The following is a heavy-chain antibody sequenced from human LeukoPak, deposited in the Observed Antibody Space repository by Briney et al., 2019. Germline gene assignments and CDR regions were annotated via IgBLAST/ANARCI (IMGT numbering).Heavy chain of an antibody. V-gene: IGHV3-15*07. D-gene: IGHD1-1*01. Sequence: TGGSLRLSCAASGFSFSDTWMNWVRQAPGKGLEWVGLIKRKTDDGTTDYAAPEKGRLTISRDDSKNTLYLQMNSLKTEDTAVYYCTTQSGAWNFDYWGQGTLVTVSS. CDR2: IKRKTDDGTT. CDR1: GFSFSDTW. J-gene: IGHJ4*02. CDR3: TTQSGAWNFDY.